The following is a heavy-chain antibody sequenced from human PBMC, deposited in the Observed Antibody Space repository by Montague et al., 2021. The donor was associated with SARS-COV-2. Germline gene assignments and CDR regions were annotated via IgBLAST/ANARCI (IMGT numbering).Heavy chain of an antibody. V-gene: IGHV4-59*01. J-gene: IGHJ4*02. CDR1: GGSTSNYY. D-gene: IGHD2-15*01. CDR2: IFYTGST. Sequence: SETLSLTCSVSGGSTSNYYWTWIRQSPGKGLQRIGYIFYTGSTKFNPSLKGRVSMSLDTSKNHFSLRLSAVTAADTARYYCARAQNICFIANCVNYFDLWGLGALVTVSS. CDR3: ARAQNICFIANCVNYFDL.